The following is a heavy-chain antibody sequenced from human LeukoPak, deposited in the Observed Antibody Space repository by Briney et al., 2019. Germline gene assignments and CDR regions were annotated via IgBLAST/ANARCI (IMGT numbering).Heavy chain of an antibody. CDR2: IYYGGST. CDR3: ARDWRYYYGSGSYYIFDY. CDR1: GGSISSGDYY. D-gene: IGHD3-10*01. Sequence: SQTLSLTCTVSGGSISSGDYYWSWIRQPPGTGLEWIGYIYYGGSTYYNPSLKSRVTISVDTSKNQFSLKLSSVTAADTAVYYCARDWRYYYGSGSYYIFDYWGQGTLVTVSS. V-gene: IGHV4-30-4*08. J-gene: IGHJ4*02.